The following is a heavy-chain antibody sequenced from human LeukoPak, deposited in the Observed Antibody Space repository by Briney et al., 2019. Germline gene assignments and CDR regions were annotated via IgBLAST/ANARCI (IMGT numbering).Heavy chain of an antibody. CDR1: GGSFSYYY. Sequence: PSETLSLTCAVYGGSFSYYYWSWIRQTPGKGLEWIGEIDHSGGTNCNPSLKSRVTISLDTSKNQFSLKISSVTAADTAVYYCARGMVRGVTDYWGQGTLVTVSS. CDR2: IDHSGGT. J-gene: IGHJ4*02. V-gene: IGHV4-34*01. CDR3: ARGMVRGVTDY. D-gene: IGHD3-10*01.